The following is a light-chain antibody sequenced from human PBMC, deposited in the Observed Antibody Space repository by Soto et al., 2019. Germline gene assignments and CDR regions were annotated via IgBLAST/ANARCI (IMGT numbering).Light chain of an antibody. Sequence: DVQMTQSPSYVSASVGDRVTITCRASQDLRSRVAWYQQKPGKAPNLLIYFASTLHSGVPSRFSGRGSGTEFTLTITSLQPEDLATYYCQQADAVPLSFGQGTRLEIK. CDR1: QDLRSR. CDR3: QQADAVPLS. V-gene: IGKV1-12*01. CDR2: FAS. J-gene: IGKJ5*01.